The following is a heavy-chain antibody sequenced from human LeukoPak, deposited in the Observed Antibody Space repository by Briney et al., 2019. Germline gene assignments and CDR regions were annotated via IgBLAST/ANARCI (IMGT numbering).Heavy chain of an antibody. J-gene: IGHJ4*02. CDR2: VYYRGST. Sequence: SETLSLTCTVSGGSISSYYWSWIRQPPGKGLEWMGYVYYRGSTNYNPSLESRVTISVDTSKNQFSLNLSSVTAADTAVYYCARDGRAGSLFAYWGQGTLVTVSS. V-gene: IGHV4-59*12. CDR3: ARDGRAGSLFAY. CDR1: GGSISSYY. D-gene: IGHD6-19*01.